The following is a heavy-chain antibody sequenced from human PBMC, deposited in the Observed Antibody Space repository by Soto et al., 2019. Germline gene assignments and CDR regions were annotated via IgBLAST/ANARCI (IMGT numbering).Heavy chain of an antibody. V-gene: IGHV1-69*06. CDR3: ARYCSSTSCYSPYYYYGMDV. CDR1: GGTFSSYA. D-gene: IGHD2-2*02. J-gene: IGHJ6*02. Sequence: QVQLVQSGAEVKKPGSSVKVSCKASGGTFSSYAISWVRQAPGPGLEWMGGIIPIFGTANYAQKIQGRVTITADKSTSTAYMEVSSPRSEDTAVYYCARYCSSTSCYSPYYYYGMDVWGQGTTVTVSS. CDR2: IIPIFGTA.